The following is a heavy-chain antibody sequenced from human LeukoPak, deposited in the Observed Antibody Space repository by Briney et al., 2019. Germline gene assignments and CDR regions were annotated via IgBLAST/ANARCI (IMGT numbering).Heavy chain of an antibody. Sequence: PGRSLRLSCAASGFSFDDYAMHWVRQAPGKGLEWVSGISWNSVSIGYADSVKGRFTISRDNAKNSLYLQMNSLRAEDMALYYCAKDRYSSTASGGLDYWGQGTLVTVSS. CDR1: GFSFDDYA. CDR2: ISWNSVSI. CDR3: AKDRYSSTASGGLDY. D-gene: IGHD6-13*01. V-gene: IGHV3-9*03. J-gene: IGHJ4*02.